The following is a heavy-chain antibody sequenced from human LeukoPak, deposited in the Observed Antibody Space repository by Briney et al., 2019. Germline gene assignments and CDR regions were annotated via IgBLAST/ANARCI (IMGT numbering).Heavy chain of an antibody. J-gene: IGHJ3*02. Sequence: PSETLSLTCTVSGGSISSSSYYWGWIRQPPGKGLEWIGSIYYSGSTYYNPSLKSRVTISVDTSKNQFSLKLSSVTAADTAVYYCARDPGRIQLWSGSRFRAFDIWGQGTMVTVSS. D-gene: IGHD5-18*01. CDR1: GGSISSSSYY. CDR3: ARDPGRIQLWSGSRFRAFDI. V-gene: IGHV4-39*02. CDR2: IYYSGST.